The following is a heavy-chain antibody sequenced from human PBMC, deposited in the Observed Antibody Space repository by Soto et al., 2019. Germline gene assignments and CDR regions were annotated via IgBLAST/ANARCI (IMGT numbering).Heavy chain of an antibody. Sequence: ASVKVSFKASGYTFSGYYIHWVRQAPGQGLEWMGWINPNSGGTNYAQKFQGWVTMTRDTSISTAYMELSRLRSDDTAVYYCAISSGAFDIWGQGTMVTVSS. CDR2: INPNSGGT. CDR3: AISSGAFDI. CDR1: GYTFSGYY. J-gene: IGHJ3*02. V-gene: IGHV1-2*04.